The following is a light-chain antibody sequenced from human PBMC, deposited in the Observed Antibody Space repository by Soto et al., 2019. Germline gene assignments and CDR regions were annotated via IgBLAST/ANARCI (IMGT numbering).Light chain of an antibody. CDR2: GAS. J-gene: IGKJ5*01. V-gene: IGKV1-16*01. CDR3: QQYNSYPIT. CDR1: QDISNH. Sequence: DIQMTQSPSSLSASAGDRVTITCRASQDISNHLAWFHQKPGKAPKSLIYGASSLQSGVPSRFSGSGSATDFTLTISSLQPEDFATYYCQQYNSYPITFGQGTRLDVK.